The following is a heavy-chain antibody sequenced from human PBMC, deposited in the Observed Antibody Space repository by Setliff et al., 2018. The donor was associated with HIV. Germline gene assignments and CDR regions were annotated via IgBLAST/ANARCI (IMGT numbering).Heavy chain of an antibody. CDR1: GGSISSGGYY. CDR3: ARRVLRLGYYYMDV. V-gene: IGHV4-61*08. J-gene: IGHJ6*03. D-gene: IGHD3-16*01. Sequence: SETLSLTCTVSGGSISSGGYYWSWIRQHPGKGLEWIGYIYTSGSTNYNPSLKSRVTISVDTSKNQFSLKLSSVTAADTAVYYCARRVLRLGYYYMDVWGKGTTVTVSS. CDR2: IYTSGST.